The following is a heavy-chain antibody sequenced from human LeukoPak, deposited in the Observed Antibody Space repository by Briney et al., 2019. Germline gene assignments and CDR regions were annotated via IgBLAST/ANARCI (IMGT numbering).Heavy chain of an antibody. CDR2: IRYDGSDK. J-gene: IGHJ4*02. CDR3: VKDYRSGSYMGHFDY. Sequence: TGGSLRLPCAASGFTFSTYGMHWVRQAPGKGLEWVAFIRYDGSDKYYLDSVKGRFTISRDNSKNTLYLQMNSLRAEDSAVYHCVKDYRSGSYMGHFDYWGQGTLVTVSS. D-gene: IGHD6-19*01. V-gene: IGHV3-30*02. CDR1: GFTFSTYG.